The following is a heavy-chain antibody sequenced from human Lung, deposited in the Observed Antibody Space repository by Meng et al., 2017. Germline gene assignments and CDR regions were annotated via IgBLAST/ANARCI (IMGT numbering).Heavy chain of an antibody. Sequence: EVQLVESGGGLVKPGGLLRLSCAASGFTFSSHSMNWVRQAPGKGLEWVSSISSSSAYADSVKGRFTISRDNAKNSLYLQMNSLRAEDTAVYYCARGRVVVAATPSDYWGQGTLVTVSS. V-gene: IGHV3-21*01. CDR2: ISSSSA. CDR3: ARGRVVVAATPSDY. J-gene: IGHJ4*02. D-gene: IGHD2-15*01. CDR1: GFTFSSHS.